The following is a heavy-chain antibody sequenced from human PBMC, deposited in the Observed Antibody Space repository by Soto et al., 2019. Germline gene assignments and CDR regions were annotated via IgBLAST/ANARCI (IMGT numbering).Heavy chain of an antibody. Sequence: EVQLVESGGGLVQPGGSLRLSCAASGLTFSSHWMHWVRQAPGKGLVWVSRIDSDGSRTNYADSVKGRFTISRDNAKNTVDLQMNSLRVEETAVYYCARGVRGADGLDIWGQWTMVTVSS. CDR3: ARGVRGADGLDI. J-gene: IGHJ3*02. CDR2: IDSDGSRT. D-gene: IGHD3-16*01. V-gene: IGHV3-74*01. CDR1: GLTFSSHW.